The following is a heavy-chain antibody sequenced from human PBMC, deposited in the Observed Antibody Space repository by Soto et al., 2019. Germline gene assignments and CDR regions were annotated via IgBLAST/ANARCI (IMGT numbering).Heavy chain of an antibody. Sequence: GGSLRLSCAASGFTFSSYGMHWVRQAPGKGLEWVAVISYDGSNKYYADSVKGRFTISRDNSKNTLYLQMNSLRAEDTAVYYCARPPPHGRDGYNAEYFQHWGQGTLVTVSS. CDR3: ARPPPHGRDGYNAEYFQH. V-gene: IGHV3-30*03. CDR2: ISYDGSNK. D-gene: IGHD5-12*01. CDR1: GFTFSSYG. J-gene: IGHJ1*01.